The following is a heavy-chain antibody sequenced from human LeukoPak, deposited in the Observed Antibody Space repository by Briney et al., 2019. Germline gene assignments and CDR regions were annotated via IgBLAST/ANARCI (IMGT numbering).Heavy chain of an antibody. Sequence: GGSLRLSCAASGFSFSDHYMAWIRQAPGKGLEWVSYVSGSGNTIYHADSVKGRFTISRDTAKNSVHLQMNSLRVDDTAVYYCARGPDYYYDSSGSFDYWGQGTLVTVSS. CDR2: VSGSGNTI. J-gene: IGHJ4*02. CDR1: GFSFSDHY. V-gene: IGHV3-11*01. D-gene: IGHD3-22*01. CDR3: ARGPDYYYDSSGSFDY.